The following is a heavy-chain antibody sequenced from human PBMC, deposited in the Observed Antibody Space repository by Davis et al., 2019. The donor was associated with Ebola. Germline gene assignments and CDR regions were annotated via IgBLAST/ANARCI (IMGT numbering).Heavy chain of an antibody. CDR3: AFVRAARRLDAFDI. Sequence: GESLKISCKGSGYSFTTYWIAWVRQTPAKGLEWMGIIYPGDSDTRYSPSFEGQVTISVDRSISTAYLQWSSLKASDTAMYYCAFVRAARRLDAFDIWGQGTMVTVSS. CDR2: IYPGDSDT. V-gene: IGHV5-51*01. CDR1: GYSFTTYW. D-gene: IGHD1-26*01. J-gene: IGHJ3*02.